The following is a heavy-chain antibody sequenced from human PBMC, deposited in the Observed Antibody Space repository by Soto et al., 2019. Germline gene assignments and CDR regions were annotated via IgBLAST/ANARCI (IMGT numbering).Heavy chain of an antibody. CDR3: AHRRLWYGMDV. V-gene: IGHV2-5*02. J-gene: IGHJ6*02. Sequence: QIPLKESGPTLVKPTQTLTLTCTFSGFSLSTSGVGVGWIRQPTGKALEWLALIYWDDDKRYTPSLKSRLTIPKDTAKNRVVLTMTNMDPVDTATDYCAHRRLWYGMDVCGQGTTVTVAS. CDR1: GFSLSTSGVG. CDR2: IYWDDDK.